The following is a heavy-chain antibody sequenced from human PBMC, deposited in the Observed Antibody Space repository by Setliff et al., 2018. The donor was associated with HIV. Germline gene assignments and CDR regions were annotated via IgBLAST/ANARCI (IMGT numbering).Heavy chain of an antibody. CDR2: IYYGGRT. D-gene: IGHD3-16*01. CDR3: ARGGAVSADFDS. Sequence: SETLSLTCTVSGGSIRTGAYYWGWIRQPPGKGLEWIGSIYYGGRTFYKPSLKSRLTISVDTSKNQFSLSLNSVTAADTAVYFCARGGAVSADFDSWGQGTLVTVSS. J-gene: IGHJ5*01. CDR1: GGSIRTGAYY. V-gene: IGHV4-39*07.